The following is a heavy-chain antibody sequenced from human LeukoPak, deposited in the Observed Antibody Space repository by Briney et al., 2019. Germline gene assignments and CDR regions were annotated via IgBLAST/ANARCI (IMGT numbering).Heavy chain of an antibody. Sequence: SETLSLTCAVYGGSFSGYYWSWIRQPPGKGLEWIGEINHSGSTNYNPSLKSRVTISVDTSKNQFSLKLSSVTAADTAVYYCARTRVYNSGRFDYWGQGTLVTVSS. CDR1: GGSFSGYY. V-gene: IGHV4-34*01. D-gene: IGHD5-24*01. CDR2: INHSGST. J-gene: IGHJ4*02. CDR3: ARTRVYNSGRFDY.